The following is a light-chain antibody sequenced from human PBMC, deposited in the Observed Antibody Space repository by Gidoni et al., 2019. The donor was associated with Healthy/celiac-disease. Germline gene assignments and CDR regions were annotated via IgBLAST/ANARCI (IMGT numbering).Light chain of an antibody. Sequence: ESVLTQSPGTLSLSPGERATLSCTASQSVSSSYLAWYQQKPGQPPRLLIYGASSRATGIPDRFSGSGSGTDFTLTISRLEPEDFAVYYCQQYGSSQWTFGQGTKVEIK. CDR1: QSVSSSY. CDR3: QQYGSSQWT. CDR2: GAS. J-gene: IGKJ1*01. V-gene: IGKV3-20*01.